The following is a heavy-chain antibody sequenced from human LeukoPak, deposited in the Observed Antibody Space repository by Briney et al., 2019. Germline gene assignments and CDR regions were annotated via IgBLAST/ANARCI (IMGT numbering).Heavy chain of an antibody. J-gene: IGHJ5*02. D-gene: IGHD2-15*01. CDR1: GYTFTGYY. CDR3: ARDIPELLRPTSWNWFDP. V-gene: IGHV1-2*06. Sequence: ASVKVSCKASGYTFTGYYMHWVRQAPGQGLEWMGRINPNSGGTNYAQKLQGRVTMTRDTSISTAYMELSRLRSDDTAVYYCARDIPELLRPTSWNWFDPWGQGTLVTVSS. CDR2: INPNSGGT.